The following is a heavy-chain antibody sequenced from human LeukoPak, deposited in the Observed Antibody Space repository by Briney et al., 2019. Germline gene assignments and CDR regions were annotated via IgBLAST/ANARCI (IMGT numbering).Heavy chain of an antibody. Sequence: PSETLSLTCTVSGGSISSGGYYWSWIRQPPGKGLEWIGYIYHSGSTYYNPSLKSRVTISVDRSKNQFSLKLSSVTAADTAVYYCARLEIAVDAFDIWGQGTMVTVSS. D-gene: IGHD2-21*01. V-gene: IGHV4-30-2*01. J-gene: IGHJ3*02. CDR2: IYHSGST. CDR3: ARLEIAVDAFDI. CDR1: GGSISSGGYY.